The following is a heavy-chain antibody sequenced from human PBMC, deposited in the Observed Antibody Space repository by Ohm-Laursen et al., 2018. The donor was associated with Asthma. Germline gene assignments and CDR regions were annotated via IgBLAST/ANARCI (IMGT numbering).Heavy chain of an antibody. D-gene: IGHD2-15*01. Sequence: LRLSCAASGFTFSSYGMHWVRQAPGKGLEWVAVISYDGSNKYYADSVKGRFTISRDNSKNTLYLQMNSLRAEDTAVYYCAKGGYCSGGSCYSGFGMDVWGQGTTVTVSS. CDR3: AKGGYCSGGSCYSGFGMDV. CDR1: GFTFSSYG. V-gene: IGHV3-30*18. CDR2: ISYDGSNK. J-gene: IGHJ6*02.